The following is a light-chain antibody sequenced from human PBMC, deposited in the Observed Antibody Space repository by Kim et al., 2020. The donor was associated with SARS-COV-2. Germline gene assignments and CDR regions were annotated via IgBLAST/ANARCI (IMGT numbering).Light chain of an antibody. CDR3: QAWDSSEAV. CDR2: QDS. J-gene: IGLJ7*01. V-gene: IGLV3-1*01. CDR1: KLGDKY. Sequence: SVSPGQTASITCSGDKLGDKYACWYQQKPGQSPVLVIYQDSKRPSGIPERFSGSNSGNTATLTISGTQAMDEADYYCQAWDSSEAVFGGGTQLTVL.